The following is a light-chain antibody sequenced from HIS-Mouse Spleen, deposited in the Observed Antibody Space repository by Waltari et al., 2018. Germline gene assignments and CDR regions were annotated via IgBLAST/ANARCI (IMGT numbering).Light chain of an antibody. CDR1: ALPTQS. Sequence: SYELTQPPSVSVSPGQTARITCPGAALPTQSAYLYQQKSGQAPVLVIYEDSKRPSGIPERFSGSSSGTMATLTISGAQVEDEADYYCYSTDSSGNHRVFGGGTKLTVL. CDR2: EDS. CDR3: YSTDSSGNHRV. V-gene: IGLV3-10*01. J-gene: IGLJ2*01.